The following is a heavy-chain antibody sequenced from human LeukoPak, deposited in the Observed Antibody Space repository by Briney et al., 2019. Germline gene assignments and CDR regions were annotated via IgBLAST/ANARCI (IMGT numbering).Heavy chain of an antibody. CDR1: GFTFSSYG. D-gene: IGHD3-3*01. V-gene: IGHV3-23*01. CDR2: ISGSGGST. J-gene: IGHJ4*02. CDR3: AKDRRAIFGVVGDFDY. Sequence: PGGSLRLSCAASGFTFSSYGMSWVRQAPGKGLEWVSAISGSGGSTYYADSVKGRFTISRDNSKNTLYLQMNSLRAEDTAVYYCAKDRRAIFGVVGDFDYWGQGTLVTVSS.